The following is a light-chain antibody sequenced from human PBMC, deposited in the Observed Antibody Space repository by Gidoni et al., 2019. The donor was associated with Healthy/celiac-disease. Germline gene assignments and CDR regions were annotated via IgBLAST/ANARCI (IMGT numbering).Light chain of an antibody. V-gene: IGLV2-8*01. CDR2: EVS. CDR3: SSYAGSNPLVV. J-gene: IGLJ2*01. CDR1: SSDVGGYNY. Sequence: SSDVGGYNYVSWYHQHPGKAPKLMIYEVSKRDSGVPDRFSGSKSGNTASLTVSGLQADDEADYYCSSYAGSNPLVVFGGWTKLTVL.